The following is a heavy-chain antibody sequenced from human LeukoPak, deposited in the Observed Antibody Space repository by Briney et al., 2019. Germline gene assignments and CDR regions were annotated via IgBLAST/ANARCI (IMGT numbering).Heavy chain of an antibody. CDR1: GGTFSSYA. V-gene: IGHV1-69*13. J-gene: IGHJ4*02. D-gene: IGHD2-15*01. CDR3: ARGKNRSGGSCYLPTG. CDR2: IIPIFGTA. Sequence: SVKVSCKASGGTFSSYAISWVRQAPGQGLEWMGGIIPIFGTANYAQKFQGRVTITADESTSTAYMELSSLRSEDTAVYYCARGKNRSGGSCYLPTGWGQGTLVTVSS.